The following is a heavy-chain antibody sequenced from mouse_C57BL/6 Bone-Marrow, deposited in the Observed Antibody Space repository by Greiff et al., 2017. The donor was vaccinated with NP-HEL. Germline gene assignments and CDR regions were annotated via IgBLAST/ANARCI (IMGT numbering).Heavy chain of an antibody. D-gene: IGHD1-1*01. V-gene: IGHV5-6*01. CDR2: ISSGGSYT. Sequence: EVQGVESGGDLVKPGGSLKLSCAASGFTFSSYGMSWVRQTPDKRLEWVATISSGGSYTYYPDSVKGRFTISRDNAKNTLYLQMSSLRSDDTAMYYCARRGYYYGSSGVDYWGQGTSVTVSS. J-gene: IGHJ4*01. CDR1: GFTFSSYG. CDR3: ARRGYYYGSSGVDY.